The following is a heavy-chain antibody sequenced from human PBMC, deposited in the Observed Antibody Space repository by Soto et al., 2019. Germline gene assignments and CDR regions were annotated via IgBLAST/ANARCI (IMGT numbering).Heavy chain of an antibody. J-gene: IGHJ4*02. V-gene: IGHV3-21*01. CDR3: ARDIENGKSDY. CDR2: ISSSSSYI. CDR1: GFTFSSYS. D-gene: IGHD1-1*01. Sequence: GGSLRLSCAASGFTFSSYSMNWVRQAPGKGLEWVSSISSSSSYIYYADSVKGRFTISRDNAKNSLYLQMNSLRAEDTAVYYCARDIENGKSDYWGQGTLVTVSS.